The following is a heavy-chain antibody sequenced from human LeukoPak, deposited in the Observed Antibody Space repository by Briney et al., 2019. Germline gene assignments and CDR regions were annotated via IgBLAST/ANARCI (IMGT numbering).Heavy chain of an antibody. Sequence: GGSLRLACAAAGFTVSIYAISSVRHAPGKRLECVSAISGSGGSTYYADSVKGRFTISRDNSKNTLYLQMNSLSAEDTAVYYCAKNYYDSSGYYSQYLYYFDYWGQGTLVTVSS. CDR3: AKNYYDSSGYYSQYLYYFDY. CDR2: ISGSGGST. V-gene: IGHV3-23*01. J-gene: IGHJ4*02. CDR1: GFTVSIYA. D-gene: IGHD3-22*01.